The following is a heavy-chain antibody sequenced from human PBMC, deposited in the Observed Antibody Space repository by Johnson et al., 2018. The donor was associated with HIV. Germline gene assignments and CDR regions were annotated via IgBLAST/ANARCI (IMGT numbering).Heavy chain of an antibody. J-gene: IGHJ3*01. CDR3: ARDRDSGSGAFDV. CDR1: GFTFSNYG. V-gene: IGHV3-30*03. D-gene: IGHD3-10*01. CDR2: ISYDGSNA. Sequence: QVQLVESGGGVVQPGRSLRLSCAASGFTFSNYGMHWVRQAPGKGPEWVALISYDGSNAYYADSVKGRFTVSRDNSKNTLYLQMNSLRAEDTAMYYCARDRDSGSGAFDVWGQGTMVTVSS.